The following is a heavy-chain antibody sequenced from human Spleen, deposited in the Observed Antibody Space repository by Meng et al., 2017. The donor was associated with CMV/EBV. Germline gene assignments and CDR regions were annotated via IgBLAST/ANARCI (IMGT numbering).Heavy chain of an antibody. J-gene: IGHJ4*02. Sequence: ASVKVSCKPSGYTFTAYYIHWVRQAPGQGLEWMGWINPNTGGTKYAQKFQGRVTMTRDTSISTAYMELNRLTSDDTAMYYCARARDGYSYGSLWIGGYWGQGTLVTVSS. D-gene: IGHD5-18*01. CDR1: GYTFTAYY. V-gene: IGHV1-2*02. CDR3: ARARDGYSYGSLWIGGY. CDR2: INPNTGGT.